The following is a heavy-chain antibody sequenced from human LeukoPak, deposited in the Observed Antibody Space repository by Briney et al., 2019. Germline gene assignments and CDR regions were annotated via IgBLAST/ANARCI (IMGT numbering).Heavy chain of an antibody. CDR2: IIPIFGTA. J-gene: IGHJ4*02. CDR1: GGTFSSYA. V-gene: IGHV1-69*13. D-gene: IGHD5-18*01. Sequence: SVKVSCKASGGTFSSYAISWVRQAPGQGLEWMGGIIPIFGTANYAQKFQGRVTITADESTSTTYMELSSLRSEDTAVYYCAREGIGYSYGSEGGGVDYWGQGTLVTVSS. CDR3: AREGIGYSYGSEGGGVDY.